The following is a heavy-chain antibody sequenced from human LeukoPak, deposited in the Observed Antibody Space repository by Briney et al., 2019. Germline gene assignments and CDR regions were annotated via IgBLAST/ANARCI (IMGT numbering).Heavy chain of an antibody. J-gene: IGHJ4*02. D-gene: IGHD3-22*01. Sequence: ASVKVSCKAPGYTFTSYAMNWVRQAPGQGLEWMGWINTNTGNPTYAQGFTGRFVFSLDTSVSTAYLQISSLKAEDTAVYYCASPDSSGYYGPFDYWGQGTLVTVSS. V-gene: IGHV7-4-1*02. CDR2: INTNTGNP. CDR3: ASPDSSGYYGPFDY. CDR1: GYTFTSYA.